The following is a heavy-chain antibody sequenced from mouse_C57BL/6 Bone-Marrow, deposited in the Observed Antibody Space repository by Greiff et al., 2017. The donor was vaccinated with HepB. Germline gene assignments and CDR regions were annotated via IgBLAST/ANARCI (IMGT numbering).Heavy chain of an antibody. CDR3: ARDYYYGSSYWYFDV. CDR1: GFTFSSYA. D-gene: IGHD1-1*01. J-gene: IGHJ1*03. CDR2: ISDGGSYT. Sequence: DVMLVESGGGLVKPGGSLKLSCAASGFTFSSYAMSWVRQTPEKRLEWVATISDGGSYTYYPDNVKGRFTISRDNAKNNLYLQMSHLKSEDTAMYYCARDYYYGSSYWYFDVWGTGTTVTVSS. V-gene: IGHV5-4*01.